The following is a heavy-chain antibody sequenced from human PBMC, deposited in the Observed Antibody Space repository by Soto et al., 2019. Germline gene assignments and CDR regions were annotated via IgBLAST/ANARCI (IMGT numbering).Heavy chain of an antibody. Sequence: EVQLVESGGGLVQPGGSLRLSCAASGFTFSSYSMNWVRQAPGKGLEWVSYISSSSSTIYYADSVKGRFTISRDNAKNSLYLQMNSLRDEDTAVYYCARDYYYSSGYYGGNYWGQGTLVTVSS. CDR1: GFTFSSYS. V-gene: IGHV3-48*02. J-gene: IGHJ4*02. CDR2: ISSSSSTI. D-gene: IGHD3-22*01. CDR3: ARDYYYSSGYYGGNY.